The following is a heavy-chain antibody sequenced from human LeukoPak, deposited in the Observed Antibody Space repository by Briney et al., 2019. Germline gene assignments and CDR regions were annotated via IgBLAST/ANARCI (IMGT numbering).Heavy chain of an antibody. CDR1: GFTFSSHA. Sequence: GGSLRLSCAASGFTFSSHAMSWVRQAPGKGLEWVSGISGSGSSTFYADSVKGRFTISRDSSKNTLYLQMNSLRVEDTAMYYCVRPPPGYSSSRFYFHSWGQGTLVTVSS. CDR2: ISGSGSST. J-gene: IGHJ4*02. D-gene: IGHD6-13*01. V-gene: IGHV3-23*01. CDR3: VRPPPGYSSSRFYFHS.